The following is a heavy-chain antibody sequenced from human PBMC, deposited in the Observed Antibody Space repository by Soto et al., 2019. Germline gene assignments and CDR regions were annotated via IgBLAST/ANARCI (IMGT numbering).Heavy chain of an antibody. J-gene: IGHJ6*02. CDR2: ISGKNGNT. CDR3: ARVSSSIVVVPDYGMDV. CDR1: VYTFISHG. D-gene: IGHD2-15*01. V-gene: IGHV1-18*04. Sequence: XSVKVSCKASVYTFISHGISWVRQAPGQGLEWMGWISGKNGNTKYAQEVQGRVTLTTDTSTSTAYMELRSLRSDDTAVYYCARVSSSIVVVPDYGMDVWGQGTTVTVSS.